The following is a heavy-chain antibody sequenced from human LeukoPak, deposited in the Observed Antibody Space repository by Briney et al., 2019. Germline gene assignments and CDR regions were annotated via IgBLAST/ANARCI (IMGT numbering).Heavy chain of an antibody. CDR3: ARVALDSSGDNYGQGAFDY. CDR1: GFTFSRYE. CDR2: IIGSGRTI. Sequence: PGGSLRLSCAASGFTFSRYEMNWVRQAPGKGLEWLSYIIGSGRTIFYGDSVKGRFTISRDNANNSLYLQINSLRAEDTALYYCARVALDSSGDNYGQGAFDYWGQGTLVTVSS. V-gene: IGHV3-48*03. D-gene: IGHD6-19*01. J-gene: IGHJ4*02.